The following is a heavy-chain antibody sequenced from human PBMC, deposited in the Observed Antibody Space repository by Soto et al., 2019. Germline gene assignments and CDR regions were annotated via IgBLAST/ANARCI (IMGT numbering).Heavy chain of an antibody. CDR3: AKGTREDIVLVPDAKIDVTDYYYGMDV. V-gene: IGHV3-30*18. Sequence: QPGGSLRLSCAASGFTFSSHGMHWVRQAPGKGLEWVAVISYDGSSQYYADSVKGRFTISRDNSENTLHLQMNSLRAEDTAVYYCAKGTREDIVLVPDAKIDVTDYYYGMDVWGQGTTVTVSS. CDR1: GFTFSSHG. D-gene: IGHD2-2*01. CDR2: ISYDGSSQ. J-gene: IGHJ6*02.